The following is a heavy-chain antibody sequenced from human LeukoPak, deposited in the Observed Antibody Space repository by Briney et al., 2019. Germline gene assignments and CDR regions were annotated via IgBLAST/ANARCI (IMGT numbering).Heavy chain of an antibody. CDR2: ISGSGGST. D-gene: IGHD6-13*01. V-gene: IGHV3-23*01. J-gene: IGHJ6*02. CDR1: GFTFSSYA. Sequence: PGGSLRLSCAASGFTFSSYAMSWVRQAPGKGLEWVSAISGSGGSTYYADSVKGRFTISRDNSKNTLYLQMNSLRAEDTAVYYCASSSQNYYYYGMDVWGQGTTVTVSS. CDR3: ASSSQNYYYYGMDV.